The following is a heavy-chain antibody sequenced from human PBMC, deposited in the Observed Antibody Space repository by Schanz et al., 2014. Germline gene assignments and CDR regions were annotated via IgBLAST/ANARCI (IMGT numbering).Heavy chain of an antibody. V-gene: IGHV3-23*04. CDR2: ISGSGETT. CDR3: ARRITGTHHNPYYHGMDV. CDR1: GFTFSDSW. Sequence: EVQLVESGGGLVQPGGSLRLSCAASGFTFSDSWMHWVRQAPGKGLVWVSAISGSGETTYYADSVKGRFTISRDNSKNALYLQMNSLRAEDTAVYYCARRITGTHHNPYYHGMDVWGQGTTVTVSS. J-gene: IGHJ6*02. D-gene: IGHD1-20*01.